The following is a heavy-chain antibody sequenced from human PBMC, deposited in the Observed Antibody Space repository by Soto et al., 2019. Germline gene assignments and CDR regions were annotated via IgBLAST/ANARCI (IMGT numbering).Heavy chain of an antibody. CDR2: IYYSGST. J-gene: IGHJ4*02. Sequence: PSETLSLTCSVSGGSISSGGYCWSWIRQHPGKGLEWIGYIYYSGSTYYNPSLKSRVTISVDTSTNQFSLKLSSVTAADTAVYYCARIDILTGYSPSLFDYWGQGTLVTVSS. V-gene: IGHV4-31*02. CDR3: ARIDILTGYSPSLFDY. CDR1: GGSISSGGYC. D-gene: IGHD3-9*01.